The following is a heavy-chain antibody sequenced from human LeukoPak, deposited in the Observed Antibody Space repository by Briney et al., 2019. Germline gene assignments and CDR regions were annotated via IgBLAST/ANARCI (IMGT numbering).Heavy chain of an antibody. D-gene: IGHD5-18*01. V-gene: IGHV4-61*01. CDR2: IYYSGST. CDR1: GGSISSSSYY. CDR3: ARARGYSYGPPSDSPYYYGMDV. Sequence: SETLSLTCTVSGGSISSSSYYWSWIRQPPGKGQEWIGYIYYSGSTNYDPSLKSRVTISVDTSKNQFSLKLSSVTAADTAVYYCARARGYSYGPPSDSPYYYGMDVWGQGTTVTVSS. J-gene: IGHJ6*02.